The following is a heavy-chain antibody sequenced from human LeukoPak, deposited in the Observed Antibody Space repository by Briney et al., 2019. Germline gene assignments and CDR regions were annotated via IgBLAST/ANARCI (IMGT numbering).Heavy chain of an antibody. CDR2: IWYDGSNK. V-gene: IGHV3-33*01. D-gene: IGHD3-10*01. J-gene: IGHJ4*02. Sequence: GGSLRLSCAASGFTFSSYGMHWVRQAPGKGLEWVAIIWYDGSNKYYVDSVKGRFTISRDNSKSTLFLQMNSLRAEDTAVYYCARDIGNSGSPLDCRGQGTLVTVSS. CDR3: ARDIGNSGSPLDC. CDR1: GFTFSSYG.